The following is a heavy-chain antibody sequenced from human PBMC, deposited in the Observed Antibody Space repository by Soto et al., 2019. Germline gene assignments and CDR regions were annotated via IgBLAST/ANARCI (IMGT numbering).Heavy chain of an antibody. D-gene: IGHD4-17*01. Sequence: EVQLVQSGAEVKKPGESLKISCKGSGYSFTSYWIGWVRQMPGKGLEWMGIIYPGDSDTRYSPSFQGQVTISADKSISTDDLQWNRLKASDAAMYYCARVEGTLMTTVVTEGYYYYGMDVWGQGTTVTVSS. V-gene: IGHV5-51*03. J-gene: IGHJ6*02. CDR3: ARVEGTLMTTVVTEGYYYYGMDV. CDR2: IYPGDSDT. CDR1: GYSFTSYW.